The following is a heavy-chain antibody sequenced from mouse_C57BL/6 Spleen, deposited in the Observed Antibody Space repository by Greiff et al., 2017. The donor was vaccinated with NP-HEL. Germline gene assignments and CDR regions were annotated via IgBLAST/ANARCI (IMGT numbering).Heavy chain of an antibody. CDR1: GFTFSDYY. D-gene: IGHD3-3*01. CDR2: ISNGGGST. J-gene: IGHJ2*01. Sequence: DVMLVESGGGLVQPGGSLKLSCAASGFTFSDYYMYWVRQTPEKRLEWVAYISNGGGSTYYPDTVKGRFTISRDNAKNTLYLQMSRLKSEDTAMYVGAVGDVSYYFDYWGQGTTLTVSA. V-gene: IGHV5-12*01. CDR3: AVGDVSYYFDY.